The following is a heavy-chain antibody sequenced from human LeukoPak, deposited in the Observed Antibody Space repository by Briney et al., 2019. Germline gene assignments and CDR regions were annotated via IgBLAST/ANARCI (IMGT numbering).Heavy chain of an antibody. J-gene: IGHJ4*02. Sequence: SETLSLTCTVAGGSISSGDYYWSWVRQPPGKGLEWIGYIYYSGSTYYNPSLKSRVTISVDTSKNQFSLKLSSVTAADTAVYYCARGYSSGWYKGYFDYWGQGTLVTVSS. CDR1: GGSISSGDYY. D-gene: IGHD6-19*01. CDR3: ARGYSSGWYKGYFDY. CDR2: IYYSGST. V-gene: IGHV4-30-4*01.